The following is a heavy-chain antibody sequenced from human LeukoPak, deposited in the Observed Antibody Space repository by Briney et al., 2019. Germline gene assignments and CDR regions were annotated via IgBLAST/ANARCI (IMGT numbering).Heavy chain of an antibody. Sequence: ASVTVSCKASGYTFTGYYMHWVRQAPGQGLEWMGWINPNSGGTNYAQKFQGRVTMTRDTSISTAYMELSRLRSDDTAVYYCERVAGCGEYGLDDWGKGTLVTVSS. V-gene: IGHV1-2*02. J-gene: IGHJ4*02. CDR2: INPNSGGT. D-gene: IGHD3-10*01. CDR1: GYTFTGYY. CDR3: ERVAGCGEYGLDD.